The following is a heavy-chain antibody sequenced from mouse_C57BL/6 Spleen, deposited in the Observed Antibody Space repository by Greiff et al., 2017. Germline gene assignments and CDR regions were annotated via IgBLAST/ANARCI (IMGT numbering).Heavy chain of an antibody. D-gene: IGHD2-1*01. CDR1: GFNIKDDY. CDR2: IDPENGDT. Sequence: EVQLQQPGAELVRPGASVKLSCTASGFNIKDDYMHWVKQRPEQGLEWIGWIDPENGDTEYASKFQGKATITADTSSNTAYLQLSSLTSEDTSVYYCTTKDYGNSAWFAYWGQGTLVTVSA. V-gene: IGHV14-4*01. J-gene: IGHJ3*01. CDR3: TTKDYGNSAWFAY.